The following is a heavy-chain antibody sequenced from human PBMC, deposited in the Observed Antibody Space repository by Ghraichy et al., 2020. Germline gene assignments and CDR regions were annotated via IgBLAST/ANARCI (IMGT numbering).Heavy chain of an antibody. CDR1: GFSLSNARMG. V-gene: IGHV2-26*01. CDR2: IFSNDEK. CDR3: ARIPLAQLGAGWFDP. Sequence: SGPTLVKPTETLTLTCTVSGFSLSNARMGVSWIRQPPGKALEWLAHIFSNDEKSYSTSLKSRLTISKDTSKSQVVLTMTNMDPVDTATYYCARIPLAQLGAGWFDPWGQGTLVTVSS. D-gene: IGHD3-16*01. J-gene: IGHJ5*02.